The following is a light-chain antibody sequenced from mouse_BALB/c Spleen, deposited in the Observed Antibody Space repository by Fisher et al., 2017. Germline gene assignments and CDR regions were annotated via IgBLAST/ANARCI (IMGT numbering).Light chain of an antibody. CDR3: HQYHRSPFT. Sequence: IVITQTPAIMSASPGEKVTMTCSASSSVSYMHWYQQKSGTSPKRWIYDTSKLASGVPARFSGSGSGTSYSLTISRMEAEDAATYYCHQYHRSPFTFGSGTKLEIK. J-gene: IGKJ4*01. CDR2: DTS. CDR1: SSVSY. V-gene: IGKV4-59*01.